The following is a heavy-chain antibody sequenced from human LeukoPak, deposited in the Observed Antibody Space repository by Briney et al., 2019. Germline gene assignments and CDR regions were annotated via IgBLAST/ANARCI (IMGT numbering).Heavy chain of an antibody. Sequence: PGGSLRLSCAASGFTFSSYAMSSVRPAPGKGLEWVSAISGSGGSTYYADSVKGRFTISRDNSKNTLYLQMNSLRAEDTAVYYCAKTSKKVVVAATAFDYWGQGTLVTVSS. CDR3: AKTSKKVVVAATAFDY. CDR1: GFTFSSYA. D-gene: IGHD2-15*01. CDR2: ISGSGGST. J-gene: IGHJ4*02. V-gene: IGHV3-23*01.